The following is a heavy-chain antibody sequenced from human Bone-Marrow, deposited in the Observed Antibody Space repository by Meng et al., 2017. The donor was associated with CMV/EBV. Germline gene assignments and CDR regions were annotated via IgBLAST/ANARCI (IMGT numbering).Heavy chain of an antibody. CDR2: ISSSSSYI. CDR3: ARVGGRRLGFFDY. V-gene: IGHV3-21*01. D-gene: IGHD3-16*01. CDR1: GGSISSYY. J-gene: IGHJ4*02. Sequence: ETLSLTCTVSGGSISSYYWSWIRQPPGKGLEWVSSISSSSSYIYYADSVKGRFTISRDNAKNSLYLQMNSLRAEDTAVYYCARVGGRRLGFFDYWGPGKLVTVSS.